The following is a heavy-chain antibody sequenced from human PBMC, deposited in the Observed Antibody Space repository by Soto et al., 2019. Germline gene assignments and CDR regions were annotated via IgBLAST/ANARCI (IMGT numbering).Heavy chain of an antibody. CDR3: AKNGAAAGTLFGDY. CDR1: GFTFSSYA. V-gene: IGHV3-23*01. Sequence: EVQLLESGGGLVQPGGSLRLSCAASGFTFSSYAMSWVRQAPGKGLEWVSAISGSGGSTYYADSVKGRFTISRENSKNTLYLQMNSLRAEDTAVYYCAKNGAAAGTLFGDYWGQGTLVTVSS. J-gene: IGHJ4*02. CDR2: ISGSGGST. D-gene: IGHD6-13*01.